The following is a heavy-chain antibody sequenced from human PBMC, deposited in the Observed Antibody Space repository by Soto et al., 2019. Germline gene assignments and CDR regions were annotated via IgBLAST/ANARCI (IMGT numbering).Heavy chain of an antibody. CDR1: GAALNSGNYY. CDR3: ARLRIATNNYKWFDP. D-gene: IGHD2-21*01. V-gene: IGHV4-31*03. CDR2: TYVTGAV. Sequence: SETLSLTCRVSGAALNSGNYYWSWIRQVPGKGLEWIGHTYVTGAVDYNPSLRDRITISQDTSERQFSLNLRLVTAADTAVYYCARLRIATNNYKWFDPWGQGTLVTVSS. J-gene: IGHJ5*02.